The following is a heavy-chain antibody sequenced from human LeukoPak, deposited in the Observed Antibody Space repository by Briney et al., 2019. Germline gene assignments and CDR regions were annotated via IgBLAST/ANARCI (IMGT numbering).Heavy chain of an antibody. V-gene: IGHV4-39*07. CDR3: ASSRAIFGVRKTRHYYMDV. CDR1: GGSISISSYY. CDR2: INHSGST. D-gene: IGHD3-3*01. J-gene: IGHJ6*03. Sequence: SETLSLTCTVSGGSISISSYYWGWIRQPPGKGLEWMGEINHSGSTNYNPSLKSRVTISVDTSKNQFSLKLSSVTAADTAVYYCASSRAIFGVRKTRHYYMDVWGKGTTVTVSS.